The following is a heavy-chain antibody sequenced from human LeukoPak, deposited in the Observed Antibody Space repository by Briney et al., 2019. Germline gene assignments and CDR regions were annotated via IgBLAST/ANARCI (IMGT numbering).Heavy chain of an antibody. J-gene: IGHJ5*02. V-gene: IGHV6-1*01. CDR2: TNYRSKWYN. Sequence: SQTLSLTCAISGDSVSSNSAAWNWIRQSPSRGLEWLGRTNYRSKWYNDYAVSVKSRITSNPATSKSQFSLQLNSVTPEDTAVYYCAREDIVVVPAAHNWFDPWGQGTLVTVSS. CDR1: GDSVSSNSAA. D-gene: IGHD2-2*01. CDR3: AREDIVVVPAAHNWFDP.